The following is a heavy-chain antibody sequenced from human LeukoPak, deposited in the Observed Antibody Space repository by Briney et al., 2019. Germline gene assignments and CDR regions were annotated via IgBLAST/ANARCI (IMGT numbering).Heavy chain of an antibody. J-gene: IGHJ5*02. Sequence: GASVKVSCKASGYTFTSYGISWVRQAPGQGLEWMGWISAYNGNTNYAQKLQGRVTMTTDTSTSTAYVELRSLRSDDTAVYYCAGYGSGSYYSWFDPWGQGTLVTVSS. V-gene: IGHV1-18*01. D-gene: IGHD3-10*01. CDR2: ISAYNGNT. CDR3: AGYGSGSYYSWFDP. CDR1: GYTFTSYG.